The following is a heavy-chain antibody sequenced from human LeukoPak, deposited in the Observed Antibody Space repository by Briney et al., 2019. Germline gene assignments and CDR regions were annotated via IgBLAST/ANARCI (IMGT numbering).Heavy chain of an antibody. CDR1: GYTFTGYY. Sequence: GASVKVSCKASGYTFTGYYMHWVRQAPGQGLEWMGWINPNSGGTNFAQKFQGRVTTTKDTSTSTVYMEVSRLRSDDTAVFYCARGNYDSSDFEYFQHWGQGTLVTVSS. J-gene: IGHJ1*01. V-gene: IGHV1-2*02. CDR2: INPNSGGT. CDR3: ARGNYDSSDFEYFQH. D-gene: IGHD3-22*01.